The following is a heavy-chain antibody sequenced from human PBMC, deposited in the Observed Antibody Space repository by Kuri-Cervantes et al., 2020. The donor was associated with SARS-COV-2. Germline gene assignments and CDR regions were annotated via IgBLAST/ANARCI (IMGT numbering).Heavy chain of an antibody. V-gene: IGHV4-34*01. CDR1: GESFSGYY. J-gene: IGHJ5*02. D-gene: IGHD5-18*01. CDR2: VNHRGST. CDR3: ARLGGYRSGYNWFDP. Sequence: GSLRLSCAFYGESFSGYYWNWIRQSPGKGLEWIGEVNHRGSTNYNPSLKSRVTISVDTSSKQFSLHLGSVTAADTAVYYCARLGGYRSGYNWFDPWGQGTLVNRLL.